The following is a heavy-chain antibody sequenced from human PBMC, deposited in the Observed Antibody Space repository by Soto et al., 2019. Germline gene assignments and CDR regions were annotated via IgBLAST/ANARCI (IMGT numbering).Heavy chain of an antibody. D-gene: IGHD3-10*01. CDR3: ARDGDYFGSGSPPLLSK. V-gene: IGHV4-30-4*06. CDR2: IYYSGSP. J-gene: IGHJ4*02. Sequence: WIWIRQHPVKGLEWMGHIYYSGSPSYNPSLKSRVTISIDTSKNQFSLKLTSVTAADTAVYYCARDGDYFGSGSPPLLSKWGQGTLVTVSS.